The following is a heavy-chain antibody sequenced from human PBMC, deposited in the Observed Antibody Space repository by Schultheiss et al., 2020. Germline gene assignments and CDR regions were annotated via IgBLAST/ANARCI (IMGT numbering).Heavy chain of an antibody. D-gene: IGHD3-10*01. J-gene: IGHJ4*02. CDR3: TADACGTLVRGVIITPSLWDH. Sequence: GGSLRLSCAASGFTFSNSWMSWVRQVPGKGLEWVGRIKSKTDGVTPEYAAPVKGRFTISRDDSKDTLYMQMHSLKTEDTAVYYCTADACGTLVRGVIITPSLWDHWGQGTL. CDR2: IKSKTDGVTP. CDR1: GFTFSNSW. V-gene: IGHV3-15*01.